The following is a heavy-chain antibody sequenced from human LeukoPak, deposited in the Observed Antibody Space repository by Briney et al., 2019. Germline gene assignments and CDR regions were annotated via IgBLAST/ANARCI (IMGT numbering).Heavy chain of an antibody. Sequence: SETLSLTCTVSGGSISSGSYYWSWIRQPAGKGLEWIGRIYTSGSTNYNPSLKSRVTMSVDTSKNQFSLKLSSVTAADTAVYYCATRGNYYGSGSYYPDDDAFDIWGQGTMVTVSS. D-gene: IGHD3-10*01. V-gene: IGHV4-61*02. J-gene: IGHJ3*02. CDR1: GGSISSGSYY. CDR2: IYTSGST. CDR3: ATRGNYYGSGSYYPDDDAFDI.